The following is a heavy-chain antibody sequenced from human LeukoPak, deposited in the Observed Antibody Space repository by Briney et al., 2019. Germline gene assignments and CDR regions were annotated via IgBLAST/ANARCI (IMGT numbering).Heavy chain of an antibody. J-gene: IGHJ6*03. CDR3: ARNERYSSGWYPSGYYYMDV. Sequence: SVKVSCKASGGTFSSYAISWVRQAPGQGLEWMGGIIPIFGTANYAQKFQGRVTITADESTSTAYMELSSLRSDDTAAYYCARNERYSSGWYPSGYYYMDVWGKGTTVTVSS. D-gene: IGHD6-19*01. CDR1: GGTFSSYA. CDR2: IIPIFGTA. V-gene: IGHV1-69*13.